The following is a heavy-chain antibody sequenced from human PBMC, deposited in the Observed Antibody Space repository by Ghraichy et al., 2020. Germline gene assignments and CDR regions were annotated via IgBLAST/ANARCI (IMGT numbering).Heavy chain of an antibody. V-gene: IGHV4-34*01. J-gene: IGHJ4*02. D-gene: IGHD3-9*01. CDR1: GGSFSGYY. CDR2: INHSGST. CDR3: ARNGVLRYFDWLFFGPNFDY. Sequence: XETLSLTCAVYGGSFSGYYWSWIRQPPGKGLEWIGEINHSGSTNYNPSLKSRATISVDTSKNQFSLKLSSVTAADTAVYYCARNGVLRYFDWLFFGPNFDYWGQGTLVTVSS.